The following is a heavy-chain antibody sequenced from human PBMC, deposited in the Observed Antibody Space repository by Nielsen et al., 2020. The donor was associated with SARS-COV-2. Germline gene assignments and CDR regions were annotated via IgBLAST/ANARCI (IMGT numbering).Heavy chain of an antibody. Sequence: SETLSLTCTVSGGSISSGSYYWSWIRQPAGKGLEWIGRIYTSGSTNYNPSLRSRVTISVDTSKNQFSLKLSSVTAADTAVYYCATRTTVTTGCNYWGQGTLVTVSS. D-gene: IGHD4-17*01. CDR2: IYTSGST. CDR3: ATRTTVTTGCNY. J-gene: IGHJ4*02. V-gene: IGHV4-61*02. CDR1: GGSISSGSYY.